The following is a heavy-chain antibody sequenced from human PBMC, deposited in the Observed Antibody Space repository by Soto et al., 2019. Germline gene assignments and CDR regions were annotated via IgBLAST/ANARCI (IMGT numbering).Heavy chain of an antibody. Sequence: QVQLQESGPGLVMPSGTLSLTCGVSGGYLTSTSYWSWVRQSPGKGLEWIGEINRSESTSYNPSLKSRVIISQDKSKNQFFLNLNSVTAADTAVYYCATQNPGSYHFDYWGQGQLVTVSS. CDR1: GGYLTSTSY. D-gene: IGHD3-10*01. V-gene: IGHV4-4*02. CDR2: INRSEST. CDR3: ATQNPGSYHFDY. J-gene: IGHJ4*02.